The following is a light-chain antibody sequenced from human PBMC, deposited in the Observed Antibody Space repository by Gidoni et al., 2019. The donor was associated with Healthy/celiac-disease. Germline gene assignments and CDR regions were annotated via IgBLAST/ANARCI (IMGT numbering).Light chain of an antibody. CDR1: QSVSSSY. V-gene: IGKV3-20*01. CDR3: QQYGSSQGPWT. Sequence: EIVLTQSPGTLSSSPGERATLSCRASQSVSSSYLAWYQQKPGQAPRLLIYGASSRATGIPDRFSGSGSGTDFTLTISRLEPEDFAVYYCQQYGSSQGPWTFGQGTKVEIK. J-gene: IGKJ1*01. CDR2: GAS.